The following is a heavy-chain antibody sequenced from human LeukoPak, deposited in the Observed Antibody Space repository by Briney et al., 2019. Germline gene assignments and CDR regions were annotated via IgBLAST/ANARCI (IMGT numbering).Heavy chain of an antibody. V-gene: IGHV3-21*01. CDR3: ARDYFYCGGDCFVDY. Sequence: PGGSLRLSCAASGLTFSDYGVNWVRQAPGKGLEWVSSISGSGRSIFYADSVRGRFTISRDNAKNSLYLQMNSLRAEDTAVYYCARDYFYCGGDCFVDYWGQGTLVTVSS. CDR2: ISGSGRSI. D-gene: IGHD2-21*02. CDR1: GLTFSDYG. J-gene: IGHJ4*02.